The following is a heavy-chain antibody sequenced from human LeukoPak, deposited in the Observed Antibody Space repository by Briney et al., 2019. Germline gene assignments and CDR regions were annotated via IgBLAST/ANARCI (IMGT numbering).Heavy chain of an antibody. CDR1: GGSISSGDYY. D-gene: IGHD3-3*01. Sequence: SQTLSLTSTVSGGSISSGDYYWSWIRQPPGKGLEWIGYIYYSGSTYYNPSLKSRVTISVDTSKNQFSLKLSSVTAADTAVYYCARVHYDFWSGYRGGGWFDPWGQGTLVTVSS. CDR2: IYYSGST. CDR3: ARVHYDFWSGYRGGGWFDP. V-gene: IGHV4-30-4*08. J-gene: IGHJ5*02.